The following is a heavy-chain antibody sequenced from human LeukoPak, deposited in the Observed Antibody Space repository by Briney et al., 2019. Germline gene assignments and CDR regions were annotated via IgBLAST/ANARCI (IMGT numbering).Heavy chain of an antibody. V-gene: IGHV3-30*03. Sequence: GRSLRLSCAASGFTFSGYAIHWGRQAPGKGLEWVAVISSDGRDKHHADAVKGRFTISRDNSKNTLYLQTNSLRAEDTAVYYCARDLRRFAAYYFDYWGQGTLVTVSS. D-gene: IGHD5/OR15-5a*01. CDR3: ARDLRRFAAYYFDY. CDR1: GFTFSGYA. CDR2: ISSDGRDK. J-gene: IGHJ4*02.